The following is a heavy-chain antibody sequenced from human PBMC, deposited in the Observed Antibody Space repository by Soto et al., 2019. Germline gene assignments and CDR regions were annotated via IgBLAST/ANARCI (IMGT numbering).Heavy chain of an antibody. D-gene: IGHD3-10*01. CDR3: ARHCRGYYGSGSYYTNYYYYYMDV. J-gene: IGHJ6*03. V-gene: IGHV4-34*01. Sequence: SETLSLTCAVYGGSFSGYYWSWIRQPPGKGLEWIGEINHSGSTNYNPSLKSRVTISVDTSKNQFSLKLSSVTAADTAVYYCARHCRGYYGSGSYYTNYYYYYMDVWGKGTTVTVSS. CDR1: GGSFSGYY. CDR2: INHSGST.